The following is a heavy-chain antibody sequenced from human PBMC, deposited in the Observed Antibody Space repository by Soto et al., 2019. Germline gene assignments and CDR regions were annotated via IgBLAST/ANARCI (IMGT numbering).Heavy chain of an antibody. D-gene: IGHD6-13*01. J-gene: IGHJ4*02. V-gene: IGHV1-69*05. CDR1: GGTFSSYA. CDR3: ARDQLAAAGNNFDY. Sequence: SVKVSCKASGGTFSSYAISWVRQAPGQGLEWMGGIIPIFGTANYAQKFQGRVTITTDASTSTAYMELSSLRSEDTAVYYCARDQLAAAGNNFDYWGQGSLVTVSS. CDR2: IIPIFGTA.